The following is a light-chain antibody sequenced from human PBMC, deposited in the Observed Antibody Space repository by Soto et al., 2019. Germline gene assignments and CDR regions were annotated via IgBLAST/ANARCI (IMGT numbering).Light chain of an antibody. CDR1: SSDVGSYNR. CDR2: EVS. V-gene: IGLV2-18*02. Sequence: QSALTQPPSVSGSPGQSVTISCTGTSSDVGSYNRVSWYQQPPGTAPQLMIYEVSNRPSGVPDRFSGSKSGNTASLTISGLQAEDEADYYCTSYTSSSTYVFGTGTKVT. J-gene: IGLJ1*01. CDR3: TSYTSSSTYV.